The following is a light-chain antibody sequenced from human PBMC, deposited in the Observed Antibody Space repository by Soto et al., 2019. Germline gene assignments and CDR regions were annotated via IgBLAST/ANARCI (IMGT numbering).Light chain of an antibody. CDR2: GAS. CDR1: QSVSTN. CDR3: QQYNTWPPWT. Sequence: EIVMTQSPATLSVSPGERATLSCRASQSVSTNLAWYQQKPGQAPRLLIYGASTRAAGIPARFSGSGSGTVFTLTIYSLQSEDFAVYYCQQYNTWPPWTFGQGTKVDIK. V-gene: IGKV3-15*01. J-gene: IGKJ1*01.